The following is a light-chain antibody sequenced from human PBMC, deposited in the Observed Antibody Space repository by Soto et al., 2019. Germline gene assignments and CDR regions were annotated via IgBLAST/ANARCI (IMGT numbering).Light chain of an antibody. CDR2: EVN. J-gene: IGLJ1*01. Sequence: QSALTQPASLSGSPGQSITISCTGTSSDIGAYDYVSWFQQHPGKAPKLMISEVNNRPSGVSNRFSGSKSGNTAYLTISGLQVEDEAEYYCCSYAGTNTYLFGTATKLTVL. CDR1: SSDIGAYDY. V-gene: IGLV2-14*01. CDR3: CSYAGTNTYL.